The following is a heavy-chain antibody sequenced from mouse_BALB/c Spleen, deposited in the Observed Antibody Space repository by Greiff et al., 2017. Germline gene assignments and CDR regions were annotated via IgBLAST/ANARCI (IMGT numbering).Heavy chain of an antibody. D-gene: IGHD2-10*02. CDR2: IDTSDSYT. CDR1: GYTFTDYW. CDR3: ARSKYGNYIWAMDY. V-gene: IGHV1-69*01. J-gene: IGHJ4*01. Sequence: QVQLQQPGAELVMPGASVKMSCKASGYTFTDYWMHWVKQRPGQGLEWIGAIDTSDSYTSYNQKFKGKATLTVDESSSTAYMQLSSLTSEDSAVYYCARSKYGNYIWAMDYWGQGTSVTVSS.